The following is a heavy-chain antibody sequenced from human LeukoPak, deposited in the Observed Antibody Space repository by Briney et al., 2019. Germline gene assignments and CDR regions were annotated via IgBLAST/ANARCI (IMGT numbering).Heavy chain of an antibody. V-gene: IGHV4-61*02. J-gene: IGHJ4*02. Sequence: PSETLSLTCTVSGGSINGGNYYWTWIRQPAGKGLEWIGRISPSGTTNYNPSLTSRVTISVDTSKNQFSLKLSFVTAADTAVYYCARVSYQEGANYWGQGTLVTVSS. CDR2: ISPSGTT. CDR1: GGSINGGNYY. D-gene: IGHD4/OR15-4a*01. CDR3: ARVSYQEGANY.